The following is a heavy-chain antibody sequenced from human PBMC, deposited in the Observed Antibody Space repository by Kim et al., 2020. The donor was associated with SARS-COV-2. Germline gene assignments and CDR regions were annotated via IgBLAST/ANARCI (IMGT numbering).Heavy chain of an antibody. J-gene: IGHJ4*02. V-gene: IGHV4-39*01. D-gene: IGHD3-16*02. CDR2: IYYSGST. CDR1: GGSISSSSYY. Sequence: SETLSLTCTVSGGSISSSSYYWGWIRQPPGKGLEWIGSIYYSGSTYYNPSLKSRVTISVDTSKNQFSLKLSSVTAADTAVYYCAGRFGGGSYRYGGNYFDYWGQGTLVTVSS. CDR3: AGRFGGGSYRYGGNYFDY.